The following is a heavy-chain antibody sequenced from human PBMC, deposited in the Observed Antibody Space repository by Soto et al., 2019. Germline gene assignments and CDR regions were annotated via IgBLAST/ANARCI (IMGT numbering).Heavy chain of an antibody. CDR1: GFTFTSSA. CDR2: IVVGSGKT. CDR3: AAGHTWELLKLEP. J-gene: IGHJ5*02. V-gene: IGHV1-58*01. D-gene: IGHD1-26*01. Sequence: QMQLVQSGPEVKKPGTSVKVSCKASGFTFTSSAVQWVRQARGQRLEWIGWIVVGSGKTNYAQKFQERVTITRDLSTSTAYMELSSLRSEDTAVYYFAAGHTWELLKLEPWGQGTLVTVSS.